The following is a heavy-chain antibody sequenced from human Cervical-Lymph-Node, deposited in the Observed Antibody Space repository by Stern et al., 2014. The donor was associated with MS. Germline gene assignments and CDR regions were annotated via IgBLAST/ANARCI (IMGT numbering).Heavy chain of an antibody. D-gene: IGHD3-16*01. CDR1: GGSVSSSSHY. CDR3: ARDFGSLDH. CDR2: IHYSGRT. J-gene: IGHJ4*02. V-gene: IGHV4-61*01. Sequence: VQLVESGPGLVKPSETLSLTCTVSGGSVSSSSHYWSWIRQPPGRRLEWIGHIHYSGRTNYHPSLKSRLTISLDTSKNHFSLELKAVTATDTAVYYCARDFGSLDHWGQGTLVTVSS.